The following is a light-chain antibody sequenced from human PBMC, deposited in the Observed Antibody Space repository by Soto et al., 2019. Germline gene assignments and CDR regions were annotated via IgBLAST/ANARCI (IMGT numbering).Light chain of an antibody. CDR1: QTILSN. Sequence: EVVMTQCPATLSVSPGERATLSCRASQTILSNLAWYPRKPGQAPRVLLYGASTRETGIPARFSGGGSGTEFTLPISSLQSADVAVDYCQQYNNWPITFGQGTRLEIK. CDR2: GAS. J-gene: IGKJ5*01. CDR3: QQYNNWPIT. V-gene: IGKV3-15*01.